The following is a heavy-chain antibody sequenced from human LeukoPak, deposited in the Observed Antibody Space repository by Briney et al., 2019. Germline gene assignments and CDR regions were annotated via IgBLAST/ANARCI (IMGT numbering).Heavy chain of an antibody. CDR3: AKGRMMATIMISFDY. V-gene: IGHV3-30*18. Sequence: GGSLRLSCAASGFTFSSYGMHWVRQAPGKGLEWVAVISYDGSTQYYADSVKGRFTVSRGNSNNMLSLQMNSLKAEDTAVYYCAKGRMMATIMISFDYWGRGTLVTVSS. D-gene: IGHD5-24*01. CDR2: ISYDGSTQ. CDR1: GFTFSSYG. J-gene: IGHJ4*02.